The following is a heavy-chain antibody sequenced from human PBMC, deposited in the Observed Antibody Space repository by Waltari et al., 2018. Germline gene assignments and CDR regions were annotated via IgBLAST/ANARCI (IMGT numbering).Heavy chain of an antibody. CDR1: GYLFGDYA. D-gene: IGHD2-15*01. J-gene: IGHJ5*01. CDR2: VRSNIYGGVA. V-gene: IGHV3-49*03. Sequence: EVHMVESGGYLVQPGRSLRLSCRGPGYLFGDYAVRWFRQAPGKGLEWIGFVRSNIYGGVAEYAASVTGRFTITRDDDDNIAYLQMDSLRREDTAVYYCARESSGNIGWFDSWGRGTLVTVSS. CDR3: ARESSGNIGWFDS.